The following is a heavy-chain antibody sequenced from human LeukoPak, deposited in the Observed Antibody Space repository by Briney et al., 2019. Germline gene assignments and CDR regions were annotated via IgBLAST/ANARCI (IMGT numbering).Heavy chain of an antibody. V-gene: IGHV4-59*01. CDR2: IYYSGST. Sequence: PSETLSLTCTVSGGSISSYYWSWIRQPPGKGLEWIGYIYYSGSTNYNPSLKSRVTISVDTSKNQFSLKLSSVTAADTAVYYCARAQLGGMDVWGQGTTVTVSS. D-gene: IGHD1-1*01. J-gene: IGHJ6*02. CDR1: GGSISSYY. CDR3: ARAQLGGMDV.